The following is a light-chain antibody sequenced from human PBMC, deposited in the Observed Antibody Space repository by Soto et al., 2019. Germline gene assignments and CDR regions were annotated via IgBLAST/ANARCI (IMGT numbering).Light chain of an antibody. J-gene: IGLJ3*02. CDR2: NID. CDR1: RSNIGDNY. Sequence: QSVLTQPPSASGTPGQRVIISCSGSRSNIGDNYVYWYRQLPGTAPKLLIYNIDQRPSGVPDRFSGSKSGTSASLAISGLRSEDEADYYCATWDDSLSGWVFGGGTKLTVL. V-gene: IGLV1-47*02. CDR3: ATWDDSLSGWV.